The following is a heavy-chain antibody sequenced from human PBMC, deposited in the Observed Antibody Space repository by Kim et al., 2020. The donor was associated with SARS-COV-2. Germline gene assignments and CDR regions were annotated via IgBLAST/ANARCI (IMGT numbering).Heavy chain of an antibody. D-gene: IGHD2-15*01. Sequence: YSPSFQGQVTRSADKSISTAYLQWSSLKASDTAMYYCARDLGGYSYAFDFWGQGTMVTVSS. CDR3: ARDLGGYSYAFDF. J-gene: IGHJ3*01. V-gene: IGHV5-51*01.